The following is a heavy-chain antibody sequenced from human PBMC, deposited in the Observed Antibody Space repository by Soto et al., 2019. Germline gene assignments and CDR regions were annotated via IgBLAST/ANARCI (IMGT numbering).Heavy chain of an antibody. Sequence: QVQLQESGPGLVKPSGTLSLTCAVSSGSISSSNWWSWFRQPPGKGLEWIGEIYHSGSTNYNPSLKSRVTRSVDKCKNRFSLKLSSVTAADTAVYYCARGLRFYGVHHTYYMDVWGKGTTVTVSS. CDR1: SGSISSSNW. CDR3: ARGLRFYGVHHTYYMDV. CDR2: IYHSGST. J-gene: IGHJ6*03. V-gene: IGHV4-4*02. D-gene: IGHD3-3*01.